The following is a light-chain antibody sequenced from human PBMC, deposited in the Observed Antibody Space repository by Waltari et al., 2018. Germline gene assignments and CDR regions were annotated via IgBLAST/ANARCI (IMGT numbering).Light chain of an antibody. Sequence: QSALTQPASVSGSPGQSITISCTGTRSDVGGYNAVSWYQQHPANAPKLMIYDVVSRPSGVPNRFSGSKSGNTASLVISGLQADDEADYYCSSYTSSISYVFGTGTKVTVL. CDR3: SSYTSSISYV. CDR1: RSDVGGYNA. V-gene: IGLV2-14*03. CDR2: DVV. J-gene: IGLJ1*01.